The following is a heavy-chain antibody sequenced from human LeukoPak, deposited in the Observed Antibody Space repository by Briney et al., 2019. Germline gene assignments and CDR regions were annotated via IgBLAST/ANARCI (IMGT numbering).Heavy chain of an antibody. CDR1: GFTFSSYW. J-gene: IGHJ4*02. V-gene: IGHV3-7*01. CDR3: TRLAYYFDN. CDR2: IKQDGSEK. Sequence: GGSLRLSCAASGFTFSSYWMSWVRQAPGKGLEWVANIKQDGSEKYYVDSVKGRFTISRDNAKNSIYLQMNSPRAEDTAVYYCTRLAYYFDNWGQGALVTVSS. D-gene: IGHD3-3*02.